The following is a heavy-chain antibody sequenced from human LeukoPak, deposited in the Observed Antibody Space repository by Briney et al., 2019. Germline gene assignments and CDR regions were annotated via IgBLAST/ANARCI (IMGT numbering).Heavy chain of an antibody. V-gene: IGHV4-39*07. J-gene: IGHJ5*02. Sequence: SQTLSLTCTVSGGSTSSGSYYWGWIRQPPGKGLEWIGSIYYSGSTYYNPSLKSRVTISVDTSKNQFSLKLSSVTAADTAVYYCARDFGMVRGYNWFDPWGQGTLVTVSS. CDR1: GGSTSSGSYY. CDR3: ARDFGMVRGYNWFDP. CDR2: IYYSGST. D-gene: IGHD3-10*01.